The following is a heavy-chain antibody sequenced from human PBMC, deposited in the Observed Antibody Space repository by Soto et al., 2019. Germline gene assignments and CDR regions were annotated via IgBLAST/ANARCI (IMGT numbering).Heavy chain of an antibody. V-gene: IGHV3-30*18. D-gene: IGHD5-12*01. Sequence: QVQLVESGGGVVQPGRSLRLSCAASGFTFSSYDMHWVRQAPGKGLEWVAVISYDGSNKYYADSVKVRFTISRDNSKNTLYLQMNSLRAEDTAVYYCGKEYSGYDHFDYWGQGTLVTVSS. CDR1: GFTFSSYD. J-gene: IGHJ4*02. CDR3: GKEYSGYDHFDY. CDR2: ISYDGSNK.